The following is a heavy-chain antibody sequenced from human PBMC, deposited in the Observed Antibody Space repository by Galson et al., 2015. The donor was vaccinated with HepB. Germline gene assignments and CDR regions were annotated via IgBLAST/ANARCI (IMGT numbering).Heavy chain of an antibody. V-gene: IGHV1-69*04. J-gene: IGHJ6*02. CDR3: ARAGTVVTNYYYYGMDV. Sequence: SVKVSCKASGGTFSSYAISWVRQAPGQGLEWMGRIIPILGIANYAQKFQGRVTITADKSTSTAYMELSSLRSEDTAVYYCARAGTVVTNYYYYGMDVWGQGTTVTVSS. D-gene: IGHD4-23*01. CDR2: IIPILGIA. CDR1: GGTFSSYA.